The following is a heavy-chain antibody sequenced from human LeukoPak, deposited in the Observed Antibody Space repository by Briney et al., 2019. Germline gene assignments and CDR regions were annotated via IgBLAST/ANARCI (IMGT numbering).Heavy chain of an antibody. J-gene: IGHJ6*03. D-gene: IGHD3-22*01. CDR2: VIAIFVTA. Sequence: GASVKVSCKASGGTFSSYAISWVRQDPGQGLEWMGGVIAIFVTAKYAQKFEGRVTITADQHKSTPYMQLSSLKSEDTGVYYCARKYYDSSGYSNMGYYYLYMDVWGKGTTDSVS. CDR1: GGTFSSYA. V-gene: IGHV1-69*13. CDR3: ARKYYDSSGYSNMGYYYLYMDV.